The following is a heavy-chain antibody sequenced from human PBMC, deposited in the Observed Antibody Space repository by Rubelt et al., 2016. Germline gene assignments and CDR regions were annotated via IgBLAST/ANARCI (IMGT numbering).Heavy chain of an antibody. Sequence: EVQLVESGGGLVQPGGSLRLSCAASGFSFNIYEMNWVRQAPGKGLEWVSYITASGGAGNHAEAVKGRFTVARDNAKNLRYLQMNNVTDDDTALYYCVRDEYGVGGDPWGQGTLVTVSS. CDR2: ITASGGAG. V-gene: IGHV3-48*03. CDR3: VRDEYGVGGDP. D-gene: IGHD2/OR15-2a*01. CDR1: GFSFNIYE. J-gene: IGHJ5*02.